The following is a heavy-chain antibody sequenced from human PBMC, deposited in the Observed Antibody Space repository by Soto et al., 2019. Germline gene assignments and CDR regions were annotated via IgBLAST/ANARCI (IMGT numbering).Heavy chain of an antibody. CDR2: ISYDGSNK. V-gene: IGHV3-30*18. D-gene: IGHD2-2*02. CDR1: GFTFSSYG. Sequence: QVQLVESGGGVVQPGRSLRLSCAASGFTFSSYGMHWVRQAPGKGLEWVAVISYDGSNKYYADSVKGRFTISRDNSKNTLYLQMNSLRAEDTAVYYCAKDFEGAIDGVYWGQGTLVTVSS. CDR3: AKDFEGAIDGVY. J-gene: IGHJ4*02.